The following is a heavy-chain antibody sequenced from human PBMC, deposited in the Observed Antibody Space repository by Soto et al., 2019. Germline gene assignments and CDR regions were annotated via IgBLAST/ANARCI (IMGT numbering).Heavy chain of an antibody. J-gene: IGHJ4*02. D-gene: IGHD2-15*01. V-gene: IGHV3-30*18. CDR2: ISYDGSNK. Sequence: GGSLRLSCAASGFTFSSYGMHWVRQAPGKGLEWVAVISYDGSNKYYADSVNGRFTISRDNSKNTLYLQMNSLRAEDTAVYYCAKTLCGGSCYYDYWGQGTLVTVSS. CDR1: GFTFSSYG. CDR3: AKTLCGGSCYYDY.